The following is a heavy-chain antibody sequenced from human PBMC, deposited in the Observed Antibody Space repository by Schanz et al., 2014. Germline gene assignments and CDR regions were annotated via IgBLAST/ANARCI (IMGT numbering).Heavy chain of an antibody. CDR3: ARGGPAYYFDD. V-gene: IGHV3-66*01. CDR2: IYIGGNT. CDR1: GFAVDNYY. Sequence: VQLVESGGGVVQPGRSLRLSCAASGFAVDNYYMSCVRQAPGKGLEWVSFIYIGGNTYYADSVKGRFTISRDNSKNTVYIQMNSLRAEDTAVYYCARGGPAYYFDDWGQGTLVTVSS. J-gene: IGHJ4*02.